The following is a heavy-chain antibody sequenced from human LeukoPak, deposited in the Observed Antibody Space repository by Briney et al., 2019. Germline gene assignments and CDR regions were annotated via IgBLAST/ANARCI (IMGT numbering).Heavy chain of an antibody. CDR2: IDPSDSYT. CDR3: ASTRRYSSGWTRFDY. CDR1: GYSFTSYW. D-gene: IGHD6-19*01. Sequence: GESLKISCKGSGYSFTSYWISWVRQMPGKGLEWMGRIDPSDSYTNYSPSFQGHVTISADKSISTAYLQWRSLKASDTAMYYCASTRRYSSGWTRFDYWGQGTLVTVSS. J-gene: IGHJ4*02. V-gene: IGHV5-10-1*01.